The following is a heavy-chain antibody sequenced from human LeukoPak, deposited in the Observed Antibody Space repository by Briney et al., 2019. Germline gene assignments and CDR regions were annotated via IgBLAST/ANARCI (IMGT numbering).Heavy chain of an antibody. CDR1: GGSISDYY. J-gene: IGHJ4*02. CDR3: ARIEGDNSLDY. Sequence: SETLSLTCTVSGGSISDYYWTWIRQPPGKGLEWIAYIHSSGSTNYNPSLKSRVIISIDTSRSQLSLKLTSVSAADTAVYYCARIEGDNSLDYWGQGTLVTVSS. CDR2: IHSSGST. V-gene: IGHV4-59*01. D-gene: IGHD3-16*01.